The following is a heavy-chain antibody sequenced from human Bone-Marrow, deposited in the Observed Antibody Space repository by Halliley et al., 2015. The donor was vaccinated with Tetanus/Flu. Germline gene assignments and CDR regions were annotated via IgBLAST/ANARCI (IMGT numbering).Heavy chain of an antibody. Sequence: VSGITWSRGRTNYADSVEGRFTVSRDNVKSSLYLKMNGLRVEDTALYFCGRIPNSDHLYYLDNWGQGAPVPVSS. J-gene: IGHJ4*02. CDR3: GRIPNSDHLYYLDN. V-gene: IGHV3-20*03. D-gene: IGHD1-26*01. CDR2: ITWSRGRT.